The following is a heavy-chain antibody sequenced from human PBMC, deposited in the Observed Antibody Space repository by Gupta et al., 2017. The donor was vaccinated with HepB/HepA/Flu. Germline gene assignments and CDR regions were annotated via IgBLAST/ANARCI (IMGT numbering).Heavy chain of an antibody. CDR2: IGGSGGST. CDR3: AKGDDPYNYMDV. CDR1: GFTFSSYA. Sequence: EVQMLESGGGLVQPGGSLSLSCAASGFTFSSYAMTWVRQAPGKGLEWVSNIGGSGGSTHDADAVKGRFTISRDNSKRTRYLKMKSMRADDTAVYYFAKGDDPYNYMDVGGKGTTVTVYS. D-gene: IGHD5-24*01. J-gene: IGHJ6*03. V-gene: IGHV3-23*01.